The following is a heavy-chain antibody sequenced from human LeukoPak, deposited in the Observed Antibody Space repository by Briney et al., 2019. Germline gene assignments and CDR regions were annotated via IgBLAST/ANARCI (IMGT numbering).Heavy chain of an antibody. CDR3: ARDEGILVTAEYYFDY. CDR1: GYTFTGYY. D-gene: IGHD3-9*01. V-gene: IGHV1-2*02. CDR2: INPNSGGT. Sequence: ASVKVSCKASGYTFTGYYMHWVRQAPGQGLGWMGWINPNSGGTNYAQKFQGRVTMTRDTSISTAYMELSRLRSDDTAVYYCARDEGILVTAEYYFDYWGQGPLVTVSS. J-gene: IGHJ4*02.